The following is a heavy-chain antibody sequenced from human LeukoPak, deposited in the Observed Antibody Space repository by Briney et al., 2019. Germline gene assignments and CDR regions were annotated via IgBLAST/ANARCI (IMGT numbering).Heavy chain of an antibody. V-gene: IGHV3-64*01. CDR2: ISSNGGST. CDR3: ARGKPEGDYYFDY. CDR1: GFTFSSYA. J-gene: IGHJ4*02. Sequence: GGSLRLSCAASGFTFSSYAMHWVRQAPGKGLEYVSAISSNGGSTYYANSVKGRFTISRDNSKNTLYLQMGSQRAEDMAVYYCARGKPEGDYYFDYWGQGTLVTVSS. D-gene: IGHD1-14*01.